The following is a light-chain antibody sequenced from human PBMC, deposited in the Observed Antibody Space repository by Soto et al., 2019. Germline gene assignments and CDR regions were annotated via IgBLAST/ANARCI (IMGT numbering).Light chain of an antibody. J-gene: IGLJ2*01. CDR2: DDS. CDR3: QVWDSSSDHVV. Sequence: SYELTQPPSVSVAPGQTARITCGGNNIGSKSVHCYQQKPGQAPVLVVYDDSDRPSGIPERFSGSNSGNTATLTISRVEDGDEADYYCQVWDSSSDHVVFGGGTKVTVL. CDR1: NIGSKS. V-gene: IGLV3-21*02.